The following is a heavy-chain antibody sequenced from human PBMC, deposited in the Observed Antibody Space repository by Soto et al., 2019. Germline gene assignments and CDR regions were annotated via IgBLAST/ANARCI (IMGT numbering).Heavy chain of an antibody. CDR1: VACMISYY. CDR2: IYYAGST. CDR3: VYLVGGVIGVFDI. Sequence: SETLSLTCTVSVACMISYYWSWIRQPPGRGLEWIGFIYYAGSTKYNPSLNSRVTISVDTSKNQFSLTVTSVTAADTAVYYCVYLVGGVIGVFDICAQGTMVLVSS. J-gene: IGHJ3*02. V-gene: IGHV4-59*08. D-gene: IGHD3-10*01.